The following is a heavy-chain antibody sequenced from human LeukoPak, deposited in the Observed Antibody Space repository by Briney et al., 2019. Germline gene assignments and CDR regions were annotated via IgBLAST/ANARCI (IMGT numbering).Heavy chain of an antibody. Sequence: SETLSLTCTVSGGSISSYYWSWIRQPPGKGLEWIGYVYYSGNTNYNPSLKSRVTISVETSKNQFSLKLSSVTAADTAVYYCARVSSGYFGYYFDYWGQGTLVTVSS. CDR2: VYYSGNT. J-gene: IGHJ4*02. CDR1: GGSISSYY. D-gene: IGHD3-22*01. CDR3: ARVSSGYFGYYFDY. V-gene: IGHV4-59*01.